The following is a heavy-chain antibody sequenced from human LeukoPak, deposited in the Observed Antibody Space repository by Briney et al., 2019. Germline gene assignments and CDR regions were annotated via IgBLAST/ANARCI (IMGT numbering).Heavy chain of an antibody. J-gene: IGHJ4*02. V-gene: IGHV3-21*04. Sequence: GGSLRLSCAASGFTFSSYSMNWVRQATGKGLEWVSSISSSSSYIYYADSVKGRFTISRDNSKNTLYLQMNSLRAEDTAVYYCAKVDVGHYYDSSGYDYWGQGTLVTVSS. CDR2: ISSSSSYI. CDR3: AKVDVGHYYDSSGYDY. D-gene: IGHD3-22*01. CDR1: GFTFSSYS.